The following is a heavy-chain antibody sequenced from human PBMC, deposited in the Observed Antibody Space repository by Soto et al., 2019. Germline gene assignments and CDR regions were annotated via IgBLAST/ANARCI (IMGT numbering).Heavy chain of an antibody. CDR2: ILRIFGTA. CDR1: GGTFSTYA. Sequence: QVQLVQSGAWVKKPWSSVKVSCKASGGTFSTYAISLVRQAPGQGLEWMGGILRIFGTANYTQKFQGRVTITADESTSTAYMKVSSLGSDYTAVDYCARTYYDILTGYYYWGQGTLVTVSS. CDR3: ARTYYDILTGYYY. J-gene: IGHJ4*02. V-gene: IGHV1-69*01. D-gene: IGHD3-9*01.